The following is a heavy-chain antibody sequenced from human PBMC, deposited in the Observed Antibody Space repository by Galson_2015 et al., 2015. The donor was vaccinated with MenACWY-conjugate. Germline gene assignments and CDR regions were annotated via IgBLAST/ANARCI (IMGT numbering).Heavy chain of an antibody. J-gene: IGHJ6*03. CDR2: IIPIFGTA. Sequence: SVKVSCKASGGTFSSYAISWVRQAPGQGLEWMGGIIPIFGTANYAQKFQGRVTITADKSTSTAYMELSSLRSEDTAVYYCASKNNWNQIDYYMDVWGKGTTVTVSS. CDR3: ASKNNWNQIDYYMDV. V-gene: IGHV1-69*06. CDR1: GGTFSSYA. D-gene: IGHD1-20*01.